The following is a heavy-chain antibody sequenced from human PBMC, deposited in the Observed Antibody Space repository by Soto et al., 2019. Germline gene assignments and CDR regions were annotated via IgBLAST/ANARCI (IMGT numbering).Heavy chain of an antibody. CDR1: GYTFTSYG. D-gene: IGHD2-8*01. V-gene: IGHV1-18*01. J-gene: IGHJ4*02. Sequence: QVQLVQSGAEVKKPGASMKVSCKASGYTFTSYGISWVRQAPGQGLEWMGWISAYNGNTNYAQKLQGRVTMTTDTSTSTAYMELRSLRSDDTVVYYCAAGYCTNGVCPESFDYWGQGTLVTVSS. CDR2: ISAYNGNT. CDR3: AAGYCTNGVCPESFDY.